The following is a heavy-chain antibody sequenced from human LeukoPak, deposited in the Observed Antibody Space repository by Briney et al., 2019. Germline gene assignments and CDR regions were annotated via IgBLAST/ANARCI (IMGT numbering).Heavy chain of an antibody. D-gene: IGHD3-10*01. CDR2: ISSSSSYI. Sequence: PGRSLRLSCAASGFTFSSYSMNWVRQAPGKGLEWVSSISSSSSYIYYADSVKGRFTISRDNAKNSLYLQMNSLRAEDTAVYYCARDPRTYGSGSYFLSYWGQGTLVTVSS. J-gene: IGHJ4*02. CDR1: GFTFSSYS. V-gene: IGHV3-21*01. CDR3: ARDPRTYGSGSYFLSY.